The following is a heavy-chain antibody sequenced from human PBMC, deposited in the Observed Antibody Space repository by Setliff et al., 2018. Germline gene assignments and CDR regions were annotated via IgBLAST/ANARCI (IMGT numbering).Heavy chain of an antibody. CDR3: AKSPHDFWSGRVFFDY. Sequence: PGGSLRLSCSASGFTFRIYWMSWVRQAPGQGLEWVSSIIGSGISTYYADSVQGRFTISRDNHKNTLYLQMNSLRVEDTAIYYCAKSPHDFWSGRVFFDYWGQGILVTVSS. D-gene: IGHD3-3*01. V-gene: IGHV3-23*01. CDR1: GFTFRIYW. J-gene: IGHJ4*01. CDR2: IIGSGIST.